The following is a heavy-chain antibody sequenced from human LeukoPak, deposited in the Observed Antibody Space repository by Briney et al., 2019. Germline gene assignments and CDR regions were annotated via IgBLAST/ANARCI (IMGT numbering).Heavy chain of an antibody. CDR1: GGSISSSSYY. CDR2: IYYSGST. Sequence: SETLSLTCTVSGGSISSSSYYWGWIRQPPGKGLEWIGSIYYSGSTYYKPSLRSRVTISVDTSKSQFSLKLSSVTAADTAVYYCARHQGGDGYNYYYYHMDVWGKGTTVTVSS. J-gene: IGHJ6*03. D-gene: IGHD5-24*01. V-gene: IGHV4-39*01. CDR3: ARHQGGDGYNYYYYHMDV.